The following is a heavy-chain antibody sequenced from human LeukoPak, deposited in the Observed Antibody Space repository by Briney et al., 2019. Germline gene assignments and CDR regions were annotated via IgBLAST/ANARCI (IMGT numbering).Heavy chain of an antibody. V-gene: IGHV4-59*08. CDR2: GHYSGTT. CDR3: ARHPTVGSRHFDY. D-gene: IGHD4-23*01. CDR1: GVSINSHY. J-gene: IGHJ4*02. Sequence: PSETLSLTCTVSGVSINSHYRSWIRQSPGKGLEWIAYGHYSGTTNYNPSLKSRVTISVDTSKNQFSLKLSCVTAADTAVYYCARHPTVGSRHFDYWGQGTLVTVSS.